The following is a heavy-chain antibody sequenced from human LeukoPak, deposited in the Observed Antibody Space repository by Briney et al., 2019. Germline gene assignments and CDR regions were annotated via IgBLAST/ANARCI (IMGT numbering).Heavy chain of an antibody. CDR2: IIPIFGTA. D-gene: IGHD1-26*01. CDR3: AAPGSGSQAGSN. Sequence: SVKVSCKASGYTFTSYGISWVRQAPGQGLEWMGGIIPIFGTANYAQKFQGRVTITADKSTSTAYMELSSLRSEDTAVYYCAAPGSGSQAGSNWGQGTLVTVSS. J-gene: IGHJ4*02. V-gene: IGHV1-69*06. CDR1: GYTFTSYG.